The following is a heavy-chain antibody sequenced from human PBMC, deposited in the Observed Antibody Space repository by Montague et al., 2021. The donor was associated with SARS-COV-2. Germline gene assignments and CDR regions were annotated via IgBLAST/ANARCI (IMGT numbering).Heavy chain of an antibody. CDR2: IDNGGST. V-gene: IGHV4-59*08. CDR3: ARHGGNDAFDI. J-gene: IGHJ3*02. D-gene: IGHD1-26*01. Sequence: ETLSLTCTASGGSIGAYYWSWIRQPPGKGLEWIGYIDNGGSTNQNPSRESRVTMSVDTSKNQFSLKLNSVTAADTAVYYCARHGGNDAFDIWGRGTMVTVSS. CDR1: GGSIGAYY.